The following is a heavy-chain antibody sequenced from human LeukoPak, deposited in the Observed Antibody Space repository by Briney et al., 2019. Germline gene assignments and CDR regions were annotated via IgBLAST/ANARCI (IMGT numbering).Heavy chain of an antibody. D-gene: IGHD3-10*01. CDR3: LGRGGC. CDR2: IKSKSDGGTA. J-gene: IGHJ4*02. Sequence: GGSLRLPCAASGFTFSNAWMSWVRQAPGKGLEWVGRIKSKSDGGTADYAAPVKGRFTISRDDSKNTLYLQMSSLKIEDTAVYYCLGRGGCWGQGTLVTVSS. CDR1: GFTFSNAW. V-gene: IGHV3-15*01.